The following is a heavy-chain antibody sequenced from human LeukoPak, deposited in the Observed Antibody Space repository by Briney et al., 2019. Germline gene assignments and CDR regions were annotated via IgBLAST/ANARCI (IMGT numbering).Heavy chain of an antibody. D-gene: IGHD4-11*01. Sequence: ASVKVSCKASGYTFTSYGVSWVRQAPGQGLEWMGGIIPIFGTANYAQKFQGRVTITADESTSTAYMELSSLRSEDTAVYYCASHDYKDYYYYGMDVWGQGTTVTVFS. CDR2: IIPIFGTA. J-gene: IGHJ6*02. CDR3: ASHDYKDYYYYGMDV. CDR1: GYTFTSYG. V-gene: IGHV1-69*13.